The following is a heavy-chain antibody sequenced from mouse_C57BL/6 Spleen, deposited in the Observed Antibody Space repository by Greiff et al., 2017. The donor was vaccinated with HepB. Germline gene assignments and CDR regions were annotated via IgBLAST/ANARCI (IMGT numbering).Heavy chain of an antibody. CDR1: GYTFTDYY. J-gene: IGHJ1*03. CDR2: INPNNGGT. CDR3: AREGRVRDWYFDV. D-gene: IGHD2-14*01. V-gene: IGHV1-26*01. Sequence: EVQLQQSGPELVKPGASVKISCKASGYTFTDYYMNWVKQSHGKSLEWIGDINPNNGGTSYNQKFKGKATLTVDKSSSTAYMELRSLTSEDSAVYYCAREGRVRDWYFDVWGTGTTVTVSS.